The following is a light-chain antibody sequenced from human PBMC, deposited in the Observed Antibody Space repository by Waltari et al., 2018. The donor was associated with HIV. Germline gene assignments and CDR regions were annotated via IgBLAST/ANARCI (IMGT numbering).Light chain of an antibody. J-gene: IGLJ2*01. CDR2: SNT. CDR3: AAWDDSLNGPV. V-gene: IGLV1-44*01. CDR1: SSNIRSNS. Sequence: QSVLTQPPSASGTPGQRVTISCSGSSSNIRSNSVNWYQQLPGTAPKLLIYSNTQRPPGVPDRFSGSKSGTSASLAISGLQSEDEADYYCAAWDDSLNGPVFGGGTKLTVL.